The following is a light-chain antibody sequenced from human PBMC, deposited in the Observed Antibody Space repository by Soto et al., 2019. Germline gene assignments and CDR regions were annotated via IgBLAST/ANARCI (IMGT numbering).Light chain of an antibody. CDR3: QQSYSTLALT. CDR2: AAS. Sequence: DIQMTQSPSSLSASVGDRVTITCRASQSISSYLNWYQQKPAKAPKLLIYAASSLQSGVPSRFSGSGSGTDFTLTISSLQPEDFAIYYCQQSYSTLALTFGGGTKVEIK. CDR1: QSISSY. V-gene: IGKV1-39*01. J-gene: IGKJ4*01.